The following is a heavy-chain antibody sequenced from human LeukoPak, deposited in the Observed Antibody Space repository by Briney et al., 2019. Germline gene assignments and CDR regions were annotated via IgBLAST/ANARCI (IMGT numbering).Heavy chain of an antibody. CDR2: INDNGDGT. V-gene: IGHV3-23*01. CDR3: ARGSNIVTSEDAFDI. J-gene: IGHJ3*02. Sequence: GGSLRLSCAASGFTFSSYAMSWVRQAPRKGLKWVSTINDNGDGTYYADSVKGRFTISRDNSYNTVSLQMNSLRDEDTAVYYCARGSNIVTSEDAFDIWGQGTMVTVSS. CDR1: GFTFSSYA. D-gene: IGHD5-12*01.